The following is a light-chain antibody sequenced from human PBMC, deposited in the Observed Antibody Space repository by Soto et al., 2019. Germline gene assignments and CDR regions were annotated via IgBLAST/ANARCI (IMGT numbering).Light chain of an antibody. V-gene: IGLV2-14*01. Sequence: QSALTQPASVSGSPGQSITISCTGTSSDVGNYNYVSWYQHHPGKAPKLMIYEVSYRPSGVSVRFSGSKSGNTASLTISGLQAEDEPNYYCSSYTTSRTWVFGGGTKVTVL. J-gene: IGLJ3*02. CDR3: SSYTTSRTWV. CDR1: SSDVGNYNY. CDR2: EVS.